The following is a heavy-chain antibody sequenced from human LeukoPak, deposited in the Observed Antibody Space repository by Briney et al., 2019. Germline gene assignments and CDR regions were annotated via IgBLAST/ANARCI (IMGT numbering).Heavy chain of an antibody. CDR3: AKDSLPLGYCSGGSCYSEDYFDY. CDR2: ISWNSGSI. Sequence: PGGSLRLSCAASGFTFDDYAMHWVRQAPGKGLEWVSGISWNSGSIGYADSVKGRFTISRDNAKNSLYLQMNSLRAEDTALYYCAKDSLPLGYCSGGSCYSEDYFDYWGQGTLVTVSS. J-gene: IGHJ4*02. D-gene: IGHD2-15*01. V-gene: IGHV3-9*01. CDR1: GFTFDDYA.